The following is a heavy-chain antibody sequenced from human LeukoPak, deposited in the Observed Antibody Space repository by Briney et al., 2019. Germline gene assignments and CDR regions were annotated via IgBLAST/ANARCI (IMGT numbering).Heavy chain of an antibody. CDR2: INHSGST. V-gene: IGHV4-34*01. D-gene: IGHD3-10*01. CDR3: ASLYGSGSYRNYYYYYMDV. CDR1: GGSFSGYY. J-gene: IGHJ6*03. Sequence: SETLSLTCAVYGGSFSGYYWSWIRQPPGKGLEWIGEINHSGSTNYNPSLKSRVTISVDTSKNQFSLKLSSVTAADTAVYYCASLYGSGSYRNYYYYYMDVWGKGTTVTISS.